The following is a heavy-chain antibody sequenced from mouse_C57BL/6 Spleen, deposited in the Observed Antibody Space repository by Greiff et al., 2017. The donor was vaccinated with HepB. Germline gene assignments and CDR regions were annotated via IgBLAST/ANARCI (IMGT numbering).Heavy chain of an antibody. J-gene: IGHJ4*01. CDR2: IWRGGST. CDR3: AKSPVSSYAMDY. V-gene: IGHV2-5*01. CDR1: GFSLTSYG. Sequence: VKLMESGPGLVQPSQSLSITCTVSGFSLTSYGVHWVRQSPGKGLEWLGVIWRGGSTDYNAAFMSRLSITKDNSKSQVFFKMNSLQADDTAIYYCAKSPVSSYAMDYWGQGTSVTVSS.